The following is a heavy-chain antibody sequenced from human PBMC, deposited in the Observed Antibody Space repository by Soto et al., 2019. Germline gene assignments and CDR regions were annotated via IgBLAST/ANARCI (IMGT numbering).Heavy chain of an antibody. CDR3: ARAQDYDYIWGSPISLDY. J-gene: IGHJ4*02. Sequence: ETLSLTCAVYGGSFSGYYWSWIRQPPGKGLEWIGEINHSGSTNYNPSLKSRVTISVDTSKNQFSLKLSSVTAADTAVYYCARAQDYDYIWGSPISLDYWGQGTLVTVS. CDR1: GGSFSGYY. V-gene: IGHV4-34*01. D-gene: IGHD3-16*01. CDR2: INHSGST.